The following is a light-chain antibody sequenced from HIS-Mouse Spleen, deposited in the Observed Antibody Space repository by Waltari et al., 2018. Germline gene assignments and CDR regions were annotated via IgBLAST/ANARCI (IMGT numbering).Light chain of an antibody. J-gene: IGLJ1*01. V-gene: IGLV2-11*01. CDR1: SSDVGGYNY. CDR3: QSYDSSLSGAYV. Sequence: QSALTQPRSVSGSPGQSVTISCTGTSSDVGGYNYVSWYQQHPGKAPKRMIYDVSKRPSGVPDRFSGSKSGTSASLAITGLQAEDEADYYCQSYDSSLSGAYVFGTGTKVTVL. CDR2: DVS.